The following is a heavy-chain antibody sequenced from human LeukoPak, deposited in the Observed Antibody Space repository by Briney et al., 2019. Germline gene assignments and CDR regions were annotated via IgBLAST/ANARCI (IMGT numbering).Heavy chain of an antibody. J-gene: IGHJ4*02. CDR3: ARATSANEYSYGFHFDY. V-gene: IGHV1-69*13. D-gene: IGHD5-18*01. CDR2: IIPSFGTV. Sequence: ASVKVSCKASGYPFTNYGISWVRQAPGQGLEWMGAIIPSFGTVKYAQKFQGRVTMTADESTSTAYMDLNYLRSDDTAVYFCARATSANEYSYGFHFDYWGQGTLVTVSS. CDR1: GYPFTNYG.